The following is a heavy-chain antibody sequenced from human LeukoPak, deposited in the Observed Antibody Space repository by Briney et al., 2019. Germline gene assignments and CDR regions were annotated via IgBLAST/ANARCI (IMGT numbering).Heavy chain of an antibody. Sequence: AGGSLRLSCAASGFTFSDYYMSWIRQAPGKGLEWVSYISSSGSTIYYADSVKGRFTISRDNAKNSLYLQMNSLRAEDTAVYYCARTLDYDSSGPIPIRYFDYWGQGTLVTVSS. J-gene: IGHJ4*02. CDR3: ARTLDYDSSGPIPIRYFDY. D-gene: IGHD3-22*01. CDR2: ISSSGSTI. CDR1: GFTFSDYY. V-gene: IGHV3-11*01.